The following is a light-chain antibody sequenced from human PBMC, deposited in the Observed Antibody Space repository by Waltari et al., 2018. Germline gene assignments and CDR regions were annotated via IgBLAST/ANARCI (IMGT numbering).Light chain of an antibody. Sequence: SALTQPASVSGSPGQSITISCTGTSRDIGDFNYISWYQQHPGEGPKLIIYGVTKRPSGVSNRFSGSKSGNTASLTISGLQADDEAEYFCSSYTDTNTLHVVFGGGTKLSVL. J-gene: IGLJ2*01. CDR2: GVT. CDR1: SRDIGDFNY. V-gene: IGLV2-14*03. CDR3: SSYTDTNTLHVV.